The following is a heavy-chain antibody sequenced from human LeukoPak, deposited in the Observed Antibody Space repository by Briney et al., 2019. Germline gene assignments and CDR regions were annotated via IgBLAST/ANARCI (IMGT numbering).Heavy chain of an antibody. J-gene: IGHJ4*02. CDR2: ISGDGSTT. CDR1: GFTLSYYW. D-gene: IGHD2-8*01. CDR3: ARDGIVLMVYAIKAFDY. V-gene: IGHV3-74*01. Sequence: PGGSLRLSCAASGFTLSYYWMHWVRQGPGKGLVWVSTISGDGSTTHYADSVKGRFTISRDNAKNSLYLQMNSLRAEDTAVYYCARDGIVLMVYAIKAFDYWGQGTLVTVSS.